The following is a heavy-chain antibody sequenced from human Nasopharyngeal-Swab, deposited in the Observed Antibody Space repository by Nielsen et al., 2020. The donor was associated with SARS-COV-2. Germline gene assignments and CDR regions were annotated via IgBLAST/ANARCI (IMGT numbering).Heavy chain of an antibody. CDR2: INHSGST. D-gene: IGHD3-3*01. CDR1: GGSFSGYY. V-gene: IGHV4-34*01. J-gene: IGHJ6*02. CDR3: ARNPPGYYDFIHYGMDV. Sequence: SATLSLTCAVYGGSFSGYYWSWIRQPPGKGLEWIGEINHSGSTNYNPSLKSRVTISVDTSKNQFSLKLSSVTAADTAVYYCARNPPGYYDFIHYGMDVWGQGTTVTVSS.